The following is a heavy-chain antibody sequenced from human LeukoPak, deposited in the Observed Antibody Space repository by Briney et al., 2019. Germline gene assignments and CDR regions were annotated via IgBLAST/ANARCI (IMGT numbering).Heavy chain of an antibody. Sequence: ASVTVSCKTSGYTFIDYYIHWVRLAPGRGLEWVGRINPNNGGANYAPRFQGRVTMTRDTSIDMAYMELSKLKSDDSAVYYCAREDSGGYGMDVWGQGTTVAVSS. D-gene: IGHD6-19*01. V-gene: IGHV1-2*06. CDR1: GYTFIDYY. CDR2: INPNNGGA. CDR3: AREDSGGYGMDV. J-gene: IGHJ6*02.